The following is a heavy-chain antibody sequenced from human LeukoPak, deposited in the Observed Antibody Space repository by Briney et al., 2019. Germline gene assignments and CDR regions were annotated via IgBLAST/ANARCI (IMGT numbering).Heavy chain of an antibody. CDR1: GYSFTSYW. D-gene: IGHD3-22*01. V-gene: IGHV5-51*01. Sequence: GESLKISCKGSGYSFTSYWIGWVRQMPGKGLEWMGIIYPGGSDTRYSPSFQGQVTISADKSISTAYLQWSSLKASDTAMYYCARPYYYDSSGYYYGYWGQGTLVTVSS. J-gene: IGHJ4*02. CDR2: IYPGGSDT. CDR3: ARPYYYDSSGYYYGY.